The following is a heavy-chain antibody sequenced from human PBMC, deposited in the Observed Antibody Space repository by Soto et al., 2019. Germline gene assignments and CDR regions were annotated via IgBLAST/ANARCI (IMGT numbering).Heavy chain of an antibody. Sequence: GGSLRLSCAASGFTFSSYWMHWVRQAPGKGLLWVSRINSDGSSTSYADSVKGRFTISRDNAKNTLYLQMNSLRAEDTAVYYCARAPTQYYYDSSGYSVDYWGQGAQVTVSS. CDR2: INSDGSST. V-gene: IGHV3-74*01. D-gene: IGHD3-22*01. CDR3: ARAPTQYYYDSSGYSVDY. CDR1: GFTFSSYW. J-gene: IGHJ4*02.